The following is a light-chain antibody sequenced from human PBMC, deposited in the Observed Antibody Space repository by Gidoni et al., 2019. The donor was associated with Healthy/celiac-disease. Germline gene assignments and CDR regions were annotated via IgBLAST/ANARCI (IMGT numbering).Light chain of an antibody. CDR2: DAS. CDR1: QSVSSY. CDR3: QQRSNSWT. V-gene: IGKV3-11*01. Sequence: EIVLTQSPATLSLSPGERATLSCRASQSVSSYLAWYQQKPGQAPRLLNYDASNRATGIPARFSGSGSGTYFTLTISSLEPEDFAVYYCQQRSNSWTFGQGTKVEIK. J-gene: IGKJ1*01.